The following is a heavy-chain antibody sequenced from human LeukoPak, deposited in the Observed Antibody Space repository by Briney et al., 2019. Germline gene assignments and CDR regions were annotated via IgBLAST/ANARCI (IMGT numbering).Heavy chain of an antibody. Sequence: GGSLRLSCAASGFTFDDYGMSWVRQVPGKGLEWVSGTNWNGGSTGYADSVKGRFTISRDNAKNSLYLQMNSLRAEDTALYYCARGVYYYDSSGYYILGYWGQGTLVTVSS. CDR2: TNWNGGST. D-gene: IGHD3-22*01. V-gene: IGHV3-20*04. J-gene: IGHJ4*02. CDR1: GFTFDDYG. CDR3: ARGVYYYDSSGYYILGY.